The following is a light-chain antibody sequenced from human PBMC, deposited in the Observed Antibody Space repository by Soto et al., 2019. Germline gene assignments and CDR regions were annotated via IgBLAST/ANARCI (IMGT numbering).Light chain of an antibody. V-gene: IGKV3D-20*01. CDR3: KQYGSSPWT. CDR2: DAS. Sequence: EIVLTQSPATLSLSPGERAALSCGASQSVSSNYLAWYQQKPGLAPRLLIYDASRRATGIPDRFSGSGSGADFILSIRRLEPEDFAVYYCKQYGSSPWTFGQGTKVDIK. CDR1: QSVSSNY. J-gene: IGKJ1*01.